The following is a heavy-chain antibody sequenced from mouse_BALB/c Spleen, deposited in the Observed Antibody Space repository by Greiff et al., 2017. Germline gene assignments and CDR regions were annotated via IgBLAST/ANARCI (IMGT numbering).Heavy chain of an antibody. CDR2: ISYSGST. CDR3: ARGPYYGSRGGNAMDY. CDR1: GYSITSDYA. V-gene: IGHV3-2*02. J-gene: IGHJ4*01. D-gene: IGHD1-1*01. Sequence: EVQLQESGPGLVKPSQSLSLTCTVTGYSITSDYAWNWIRQFPGNKLEWMGYISYSGSTSYNPSLKSRISITRDTSKNQFFLQLNSVTTEDTATYYCARGPYYGSRGGNAMDYWGQGTSVTVSS.